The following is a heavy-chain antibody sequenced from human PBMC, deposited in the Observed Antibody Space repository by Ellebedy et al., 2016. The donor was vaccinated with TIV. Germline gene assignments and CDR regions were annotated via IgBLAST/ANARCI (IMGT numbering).Heavy chain of an antibody. D-gene: IGHD1-26*01. J-gene: IGHJ4*02. CDR3: TTTPGPVGATTRGLDY. Sequence: GESLKISCAASGFTFSNAWMSWVRQAPGKGLEWVGRIKSKTDGGTTDYAAPVKGRFTISRDDSKNTLYLQMNSLKTEDTAVYYCTTTPGPVGATTRGLDYWGQGTLVTVSS. CDR1: GFTFSNAW. V-gene: IGHV3-15*01. CDR2: IKSKTDGGTT.